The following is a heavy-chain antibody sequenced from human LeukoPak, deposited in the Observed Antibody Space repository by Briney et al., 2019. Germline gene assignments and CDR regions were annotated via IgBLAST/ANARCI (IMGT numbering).Heavy chain of an antibody. Sequence: TSETLSLTCTVSGYSISSGYYWGWIRQPPGKGLEWIGSIYHSGSTYYNPSLKSRVTISVDTSKNQFSLKLSSVTAADTAVYYCARDMGYDFNHYYYMDVWGKGTTVTVSS. CDR1: GYSISSGYY. V-gene: IGHV4-38-2*02. D-gene: IGHD3-3*01. J-gene: IGHJ6*03. CDR2: IYHSGST. CDR3: ARDMGYDFNHYYYMDV.